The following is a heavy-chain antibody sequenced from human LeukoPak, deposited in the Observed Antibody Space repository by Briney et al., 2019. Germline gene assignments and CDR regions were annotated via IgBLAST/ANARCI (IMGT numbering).Heavy chain of an antibody. Sequence: GGSLRLSCAASGFTFSDHYMDWVRQAPGTGLEWVGCTRNKAKSYTTQYAASVRGRFTFSRDDSKNSLYLQMNSLKAEYTAVYYCDRVAVGHQFDDYWGQGTLVTVSS. CDR3: DRVAVGHQFDDY. V-gene: IGHV3-72*01. CDR2: TRNKAKSYTT. D-gene: IGHD3-9*01. CDR1: GFTFSDHY. J-gene: IGHJ4*02.